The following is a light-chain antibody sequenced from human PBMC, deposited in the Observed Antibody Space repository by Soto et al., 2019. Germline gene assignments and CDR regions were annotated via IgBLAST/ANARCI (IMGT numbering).Light chain of an antibody. CDR1: QSVSSTF. CDR2: GAS. CDR3: QQYGRSLYT. V-gene: IGKV3-20*01. J-gene: IGKJ2*01. Sequence: IVLTQSPGTLSLSPGEQATLSCRASQSVSSTFLAWYQQKPGQAPRLLIYGASTRATGIPDRFIGSGSGTDFTLTISRLEPEDLAVYYCQQYGRSLYTFGPGTKVDIK.